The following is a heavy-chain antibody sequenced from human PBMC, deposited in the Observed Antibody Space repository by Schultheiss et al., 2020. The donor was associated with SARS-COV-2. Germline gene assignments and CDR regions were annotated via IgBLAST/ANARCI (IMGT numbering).Heavy chain of an antibody. CDR1: GGSFSGYY. D-gene: IGHD2-15*01. V-gene: IGHV4-34*01. CDR2: INHSGNT. J-gene: IGHJ4*02. Sequence: SETLSLTCAVYGGSFSGYYWSWIRQPPGKGLEWIGEINHSGNTHYNASLKSRVTISVDKSKNQISLKLTSVTAADTAVYYCARDTDCTGGSCPLAYWGQGTRVTVS. CDR3: ARDTDCTGGSCPLAY.